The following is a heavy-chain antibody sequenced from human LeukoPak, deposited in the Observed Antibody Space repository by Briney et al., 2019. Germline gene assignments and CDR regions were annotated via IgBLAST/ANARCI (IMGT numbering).Heavy chain of an antibody. CDR2: INHSGST. CDR1: GGSFSGYY. Sequence: SETQSLTCAVYGGSFSGYYWSWIRQPPGKGLEWIGEINHSGSTNYNPSLKSRVTISVDTSKNQFSLKLSSVTAADTAVYYCARGRSEYYYGSGSYYSPPYYYYGMDVWGQGTTVTVSS. V-gene: IGHV4-34*01. J-gene: IGHJ6*02. CDR3: ARGRSEYYYGSGSYYSPPYYYYGMDV. D-gene: IGHD3-10*01.